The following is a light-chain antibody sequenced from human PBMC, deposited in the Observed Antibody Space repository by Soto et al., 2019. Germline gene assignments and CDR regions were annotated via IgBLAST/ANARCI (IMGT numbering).Light chain of an antibody. Sequence: QAVVTQPPSASGTPGQRVTISCSGSSSNIGSNTVNWYQQLPGTAPKLLIYSNNQRPSRVPDRFSGSKSGTSASLAISGLQSEDEADYYCAAWDDSLNGPVFGGGTKLTVL. CDR2: SNN. CDR3: AAWDDSLNGPV. V-gene: IGLV1-44*01. J-gene: IGLJ2*01. CDR1: SSNIGSNT.